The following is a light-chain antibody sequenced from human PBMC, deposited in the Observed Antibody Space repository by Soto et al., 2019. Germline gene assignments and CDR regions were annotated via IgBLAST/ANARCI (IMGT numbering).Light chain of an antibody. CDR1: QSINSW. J-gene: IGKJ4*01. Sequence: DIQMTQSPSTLSASVGDRVTITCRASQSINSWLAWYQQKPGKAPKLLIHKASSLESGVPSRFSGSGSGTELTLTISSMQPDDFVTYYCQQYESYPLTFGGGTKVEIK. CDR2: KAS. CDR3: QQYESYPLT. V-gene: IGKV1-5*03.